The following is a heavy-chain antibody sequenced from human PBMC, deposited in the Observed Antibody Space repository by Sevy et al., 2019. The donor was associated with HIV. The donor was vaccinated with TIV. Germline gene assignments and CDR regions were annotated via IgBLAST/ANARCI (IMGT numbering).Heavy chain of an antibody. J-gene: IGHJ4*02. CDR3: VRRGVDSYNVYFHL. CDR1: GYTFPAFS. V-gene: IGHV3-21*05. D-gene: IGHD3-10*01. CDR2: ISTGIDHI. Sequence: GGSLGLSCTASGYTFPAFSFNWVRQAPGKGLEWLSYISTGIDHIYYADSAKGRFTISRDDAKNSVYLVLKSLRDQDTALYYCVRRGVDSYNVYFHLWGQGTLVTVSS.